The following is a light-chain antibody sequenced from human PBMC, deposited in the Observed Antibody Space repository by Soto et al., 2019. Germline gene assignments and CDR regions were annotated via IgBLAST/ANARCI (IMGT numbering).Light chain of an antibody. V-gene: IGKV3-11*01. Sequence: EIVLTQSPATLSLSPGERATLSFSASQSVSSYLAWYQQKPGQAPRLRIYDASNRATGIPARFSGSGSGTDFTLTISSLEPEDFAVYYCQQRSNWPITFGQGTRLENK. CDR2: DAS. J-gene: IGKJ5*01. CDR3: QQRSNWPIT. CDR1: QSVSSY.